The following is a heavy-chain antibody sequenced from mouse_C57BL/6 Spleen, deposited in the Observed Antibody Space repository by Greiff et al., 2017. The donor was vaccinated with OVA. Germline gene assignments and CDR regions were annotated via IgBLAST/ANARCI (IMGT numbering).Heavy chain of an antibody. Sequence: QVQLQQPGAELVRPGTSVKLSCKASGYTFTSYWMHWVKQRPGQGLEWIGVIDPSDSYTNYNQKFKGKATLTVDTSSSTAYMQLSSLTSEDSAVYYCARRPAGTGYAMDYWGQGTSVTVSS. V-gene: IGHV1-59*01. J-gene: IGHJ4*01. CDR3: ARRPAGTGYAMDY. CDR1: GYTFTSYW. D-gene: IGHD4-1*01. CDR2: IDPSDSYT.